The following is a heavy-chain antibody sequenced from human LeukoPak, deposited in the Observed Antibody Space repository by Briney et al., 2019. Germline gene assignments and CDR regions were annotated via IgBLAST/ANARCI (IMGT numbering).Heavy chain of an antibody. Sequence: GGSLRLSCAASGFTFSTYSMNWVRQAPGKGLEWVSSISSGSDHIYYADSVKGRFTISRDNAKNSLYLQMDSLRAEDTAVFFCARNDYASSSGYDFWGQGTLVTVSS. J-gene: IGHJ4*02. CDR3: ARNDYASSSGYDF. CDR2: ISSGSDHI. CDR1: GFTFSTYS. V-gene: IGHV3-21*01. D-gene: IGHD6-6*01.